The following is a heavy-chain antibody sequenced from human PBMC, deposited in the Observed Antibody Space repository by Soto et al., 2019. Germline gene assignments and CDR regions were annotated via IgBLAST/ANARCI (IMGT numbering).Heavy chain of an antibody. CDR3: ARDSVPDYGDYVSHWYYYYYMDV. CDR1: GFTFSSYW. Sequence: GGSLRLSCAASGFTFSSYWMHWVRQAPGKGLVWVSRINSDGSSTSYADSVKGHFTIYRDNAKNTLYLQMNSLRAEDTAVSYCARDSVPDYGDYVSHWYYYYYMDVWGKGTTVTVSS. V-gene: IGHV3-74*01. D-gene: IGHD4-17*01. J-gene: IGHJ6*03. CDR2: INSDGSST.